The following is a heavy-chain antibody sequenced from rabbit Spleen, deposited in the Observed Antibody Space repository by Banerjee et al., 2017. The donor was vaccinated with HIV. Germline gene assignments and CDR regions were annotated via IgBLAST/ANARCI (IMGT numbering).Heavy chain of an antibody. J-gene: IGHJ4*01. CDR3: ARDLVGVIGWNFYL. Sequence: QEQLVESGGGLVQPGGSLKLSCKASGFSFSNSYYMCWVRQAPGKGLEWIACINVATGKPVYATWAKGRFTISRTSSTTVTLRMTSLTAADTATYFCARDLVGVIGWNFYLWGQGTLVTVS. D-gene: IGHD1-1*01. CDR1: GFSFSNSYY. V-gene: IGHV1S45*01. CDR2: INVATGKP.